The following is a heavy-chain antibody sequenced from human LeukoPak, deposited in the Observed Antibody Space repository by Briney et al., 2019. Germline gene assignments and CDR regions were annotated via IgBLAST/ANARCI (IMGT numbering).Heavy chain of an antibody. CDR2: FDPEDVDT. Sequence: ASVKVSCKVSEYRLTELSMHWVRLAPGKGLEWMGGFDPEDVDTIYAQKFEGRVTMTEDTSTDTAYLELSSLKASDTAMYYCARHDSGDYYFDYWGQGTLVTVSS. CDR3: ARHDSGDYYFDY. V-gene: IGHV1-24*01. CDR1: EYRLTELS. D-gene: IGHD2-21*02. J-gene: IGHJ4*02.